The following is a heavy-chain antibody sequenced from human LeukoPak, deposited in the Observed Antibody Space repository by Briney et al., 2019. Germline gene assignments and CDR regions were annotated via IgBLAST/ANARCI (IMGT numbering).Heavy chain of an antibody. D-gene: IGHD3-10*01. J-gene: IGHJ4*02. Sequence: GGSLRLSCAASGFTFSSYDMHWVRQPTGKGLEWVSAIDTAGKTYYPGSVKGRFTISRENAKNSLYLQMNSLRAGDTAVYYCARGGVDYWGQGILVTVSS. CDR3: ARGGVDY. CDR2: IDTAGKT. CDR1: GFTFSSYD. V-gene: IGHV3-13*04.